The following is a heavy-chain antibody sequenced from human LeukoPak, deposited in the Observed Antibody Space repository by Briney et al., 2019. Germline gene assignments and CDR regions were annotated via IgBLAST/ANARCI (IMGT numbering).Heavy chain of an antibody. V-gene: IGHV4-4*07. CDR1: GGSISSYY. D-gene: IGHD3-3*01. Sequence: PSETLSLTCTVSGGSISSYYWSWIRQPAGKGLEWIGRIYTSGSTNYNPSLKSRVTMSVDTSKNQFSLKLSSVTAADTAVYYCAREGTIFGVVGYYYHGMDVWGQGTTVTVSS. CDR2: IYTSGST. J-gene: IGHJ6*02. CDR3: AREGTIFGVVGYYYHGMDV.